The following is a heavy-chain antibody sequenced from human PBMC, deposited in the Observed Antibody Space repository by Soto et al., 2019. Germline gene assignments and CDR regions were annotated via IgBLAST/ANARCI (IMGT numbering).Heavy chain of an antibody. J-gene: IGHJ5*01. D-gene: IGHD1-26*01. CDR2: TYYRSKWYN. CDR1: GDSVSSSTVT. CDR3: VRLIGNSWLDF. V-gene: IGHV6-1*01. Sequence: SQTLSLTCAMSGDSVSSSTVTFHGITQFPATDFEWLGRTYYRSKWYNDYAESVKSRITINPDTSKNQFSLHLNSVTPEDTAVYYCVRLIGNSWLDFWGQGTLVTVSS.